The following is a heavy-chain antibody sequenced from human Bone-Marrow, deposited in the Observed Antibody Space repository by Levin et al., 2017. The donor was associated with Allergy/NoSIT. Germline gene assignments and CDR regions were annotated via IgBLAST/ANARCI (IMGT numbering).Heavy chain of an antibody. CDR2: IYTDGST. Sequence: PGGSLRLSCAASNFTVSDNYMSWVRQVPGKGLEWVSVIYTDGSTYYAASVKGRFTISRDDSKNTLYLQMNSLRPEDTAVYYCASLGVYYYDTSGQTEGLDIWGQGTMVTVSS. CDR3: ASLGVYYYDTSGQTEGLDI. V-gene: IGHV3-53*01. D-gene: IGHD3-22*01. CDR1: NFTVSDNY. J-gene: IGHJ3*02.